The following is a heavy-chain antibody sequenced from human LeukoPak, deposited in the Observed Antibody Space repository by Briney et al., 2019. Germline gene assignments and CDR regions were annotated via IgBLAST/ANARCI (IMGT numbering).Heavy chain of an antibody. CDR2: ISGSGGST. CDR1: GFSFSNYA. D-gene: IGHD2-2*01. V-gene: IGHV3-23*01. J-gene: IGHJ4*02. CDR3: AKDPLLYCSSASCYVDY. Sequence: GGSLRFSCAASGFSFSNYAMSWVRQAPGKGLEWVSAISGSGGSTYYADSVKGRFTISRDNSKNTLYLQMNSLRAEDTAVYYCAKDPLLYCSSASCYVDYWGQGTLVTVSS.